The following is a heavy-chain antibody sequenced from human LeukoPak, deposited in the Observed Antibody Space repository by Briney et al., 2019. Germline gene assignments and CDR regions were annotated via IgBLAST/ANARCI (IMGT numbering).Heavy chain of an antibody. Sequence: ASVKLSCKASGYPFIGYYMHWVRQAPGHGREWMGWNNPEIVGTKYAQSLNGRVTMTRDTSISTAYMELSRLRSDDTAVYYCAREFKIRYSGYDFWETPVDYWGQGTLVTVSS. V-gene: IGHV1-2*02. CDR1: GYPFIGYY. CDR2: NNPEIVGT. CDR3: AREFKIRYSGYDFWETPVDY. J-gene: IGHJ4*02. D-gene: IGHD5-12*01.